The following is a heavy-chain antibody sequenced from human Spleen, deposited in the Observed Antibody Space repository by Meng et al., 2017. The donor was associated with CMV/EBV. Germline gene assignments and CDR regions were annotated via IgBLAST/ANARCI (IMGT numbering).Heavy chain of an antibody. Sequence: ASVKVSCKASGYTFTSYGISWVRQAPGQGLEWMGWISGYNGNTNYAQKFQDRVTMTTDTSTSTAYMELRSLRSDDTAVYYCARDGLLVVPAADYYYYGMDVWGQGTTVTVSS. D-gene: IGHD2-2*01. CDR1: GYTFTSYG. J-gene: IGHJ6*02. CDR3: ARDGLLVVPAADYYYYGMDV. V-gene: IGHV1-18*01. CDR2: ISGYNGNT.